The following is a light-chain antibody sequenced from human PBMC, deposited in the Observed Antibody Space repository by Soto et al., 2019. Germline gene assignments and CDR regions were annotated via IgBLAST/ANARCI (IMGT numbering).Light chain of an antibody. Sequence: QSVLTQPASVSGSPGQSITISCTGTSCDVGGYNYVSWYQQHPGKAPKLMIYDVSNRPSGVSNRFSGSKSGNTASLTISGLQAEDEADYYCSSYTSSSTLVVFGGGTKVTV. CDR3: SSYTSSSTLVV. CDR2: DVS. V-gene: IGLV2-14*01. J-gene: IGLJ2*01. CDR1: SCDVGGYNY.